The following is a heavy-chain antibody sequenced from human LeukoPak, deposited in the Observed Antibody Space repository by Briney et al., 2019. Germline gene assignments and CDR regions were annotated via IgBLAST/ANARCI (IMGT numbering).Heavy chain of an antibody. Sequence: SETLSLTCTVSGGSISSYYWSWIRQPPGKGLEWIGYIYYSGSTNYNPSLKSRVTISVDTSKNQFPLKLSSVTAADTAVYYCAREDDKVVFDIWGQGTMVTVSS. CDR2: IYYSGST. D-gene: IGHD3-22*01. J-gene: IGHJ3*02. CDR3: AREDDKVVFDI. V-gene: IGHV4-59*01. CDR1: GGSISSYY.